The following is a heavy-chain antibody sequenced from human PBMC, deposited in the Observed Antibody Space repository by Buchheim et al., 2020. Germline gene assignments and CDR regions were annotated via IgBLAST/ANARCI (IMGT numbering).Heavy chain of an antibody. CDR3: ARAPTTVYDFWSGYYQYPYFDY. CDR2: IKQDGSEK. J-gene: IGHJ4*02. V-gene: IGHV3-7*01. CDR1: GFTFSSYW. Sequence: EVQLVESGGGLVQPGGSLRLSCAASGFTFSSYWMSWVRQAPGKGLEWVANIKQDGSEKYYVDSVKGRFTISRDNAKNSLYLQMNSLRAEDTAVYYCARAPTTVYDFWSGYYQYPYFDYWGQGTL. D-gene: IGHD3-3*01.